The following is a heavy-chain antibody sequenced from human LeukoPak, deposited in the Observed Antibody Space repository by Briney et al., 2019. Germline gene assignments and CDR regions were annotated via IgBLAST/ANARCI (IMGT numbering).Heavy chain of an antibody. V-gene: IGHV3-33*01. D-gene: IGHD6-13*01. Sequence: GGSLRLSCAAAGFIFSNYAMHWVRQAPGKGLEWVAVVWYDGSNKYYADSVKGRFTISRDNSKNTVYLEMNSLRAEDTAVYYCAARGDSSWNRNWFDPWGQGTLVTVSS. CDR1: GFIFSNYA. CDR2: VWYDGSNK. J-gene: IGHJ5*02. CDR3: AARGDSSWNRNWFDP.